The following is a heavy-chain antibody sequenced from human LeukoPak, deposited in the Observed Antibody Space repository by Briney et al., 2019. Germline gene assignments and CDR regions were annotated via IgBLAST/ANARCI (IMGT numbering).Heavy chain of an antibody. Sequence: PGGSLRLSCAGSGFIFKNDDINWVRQAPGKGLEWVSSISGDGERTFYADSVKGWFAISKDDSQNTLYLQMSSLRVEDTAVYYCTNHYWAFEFWGQGTLVTVSS. D-gene: IGHD2-8*02. CDR2: ISGDGERT. CDR3: TNHYWAFEF. V-gene: IGHV3-23*01. J-gene: IGHJ4*02. CDR1: GFIFKNDD.